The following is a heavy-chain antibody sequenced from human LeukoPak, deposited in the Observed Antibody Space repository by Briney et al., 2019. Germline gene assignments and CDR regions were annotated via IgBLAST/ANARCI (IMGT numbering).Heavy chain of an antibody. Sequence: GGSLRLSCAASGFTFSSYWMSWVRQAPGKGLEWVANIKQDGSEKYYVDSVKGRFTISRDNAKNSLYLQMNSLRAEDTAVYYCAALSHIEVADYWGQGTLVTVSS. V-gene: IGHV3-7*01. CDR2: IKQDGSEK. J-gene: IGHJ4*02. CDR3: AALSHIEVADY. D-gene: IGHD6-19*01. CDR1: GFTFSSYW.